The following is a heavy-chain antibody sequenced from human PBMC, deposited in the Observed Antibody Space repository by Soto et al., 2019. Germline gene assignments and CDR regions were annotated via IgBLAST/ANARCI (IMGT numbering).Heavy chain of an antibody. J-gene: IGHJ4*02. CDR2: ISYDGSNK. CDR1: GFTFSSYG. Sequence: GGSLRLSCAASGFTFSSYGMHWVRQAPGKGLEWVAVISYDGSNKYYADSVKGRFTISRDNSKNTLYLQMNSLRAEDTAVYYCAKDFSGSYYNIFDYWGQGTLVTVS. CDR3: AKDFSGSYYNIFDY. V-gene: IGHV3-30*18. D-gene: IGHD1-26*01.